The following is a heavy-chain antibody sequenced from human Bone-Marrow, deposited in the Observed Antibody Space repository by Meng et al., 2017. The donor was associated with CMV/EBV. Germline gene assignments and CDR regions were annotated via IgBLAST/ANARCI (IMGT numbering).Heavy chain of an antibody. V-gene: IGHV4-39*01. Sequence: SETLSPTCTVSGGSISKTNSYWGWIRQPPGKGLEWIGIISYSGSTYYNPSLKSRVTISVDTSKNQFSLNLNSVTAADTAVYYCAKNVVGGWFDPWGQGTLVTVSS. CDR2: ISYSGST. CDR3: AKNVVGGWFDP. J-gene: IGHJ5*02. D-gene: IGHD2-15*01. CDR1: GGSISKTNSY.